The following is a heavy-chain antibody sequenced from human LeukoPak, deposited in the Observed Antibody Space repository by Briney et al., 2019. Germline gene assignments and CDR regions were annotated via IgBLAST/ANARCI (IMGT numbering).Heavy chain of an antibody. CDR3: ASGFALDF. J-gene: IGHJ3*01. CDR1: GDTVSSNSAA. V-gene: IGHV6-1*01. Sequence: SQTLSLTCDISGDTVSSNSAAWNWIRQSPSRGLEWLGRTYYRSKWYYDYAVSVKSRITISPDTSKNQFSLQLNSVTADDTAVYYCASGFALDFWGQGTMVTVSS. D-gene: IGHD2-2*03. CDR2: TYYRSKWYY.